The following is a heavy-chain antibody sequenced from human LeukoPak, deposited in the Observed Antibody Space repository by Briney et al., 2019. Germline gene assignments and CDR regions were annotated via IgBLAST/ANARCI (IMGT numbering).Heavy chain of an antibody. J-gene: IGHJ6*02. CDR3: ARVHSYASGIEV. CDR1: GASFNSDDQY. CDR2: IHPSGML. D-gene: IGHD3-16*01. V-gene: IGHV4-31*03. Sequence: SETLSLTCTVSGASFNSDDQYWNWIRQSPGKGLEWIGSIHPSGMLYNNPSLESRVTMSRDTSKNQFSLNLNSVTAADTAVYYCARVHSYASGIEVWGQGTTVTVSS.